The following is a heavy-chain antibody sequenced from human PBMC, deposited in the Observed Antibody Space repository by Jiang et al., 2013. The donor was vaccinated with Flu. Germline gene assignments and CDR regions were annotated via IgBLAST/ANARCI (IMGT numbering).Heavy chain of an antibody. V-gene: IGHV1-24*01. CDR1: GYTLTELS. Sequence: KVSCKVSGYTLTELSMHWVRQAPGKGLEWMGGFDPEDGETIYAQKFQGRVTMTEDTSTDTAYMELSSLRSEDTAVYYCATSNCSSTSCHRGLYYYYYMDVWGKGTTVTVSS. CDR3: ATSNCSSTSCHRGLYYYYYMDV. J-gene: IGHJ6*03. CDR2: FDPEDGET. D-gene: IGHD2-2*02.